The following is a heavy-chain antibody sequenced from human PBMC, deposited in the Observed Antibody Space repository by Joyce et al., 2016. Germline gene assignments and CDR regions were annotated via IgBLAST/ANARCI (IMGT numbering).Heavy chain of an antibody. CDR1: GFSFSGYW. J-gene: IGHJ5*02. D-gene: IGHD6-6*01. V-gene: IGHV3-74*01. CDR3: VGGISARPGGPNWFDP. Sequence: EVQLVESGGGLVQPGGSLRRSCAASGFSFSGYWIHWVRQAPGKGLVLVSRFSTDGCRTRFSSAVKGLFTISGDNAKNTQYLQMNGLEAEDTAVYYCVGGISARPGGPNWFDPWGQGTLVTVSS. CDR2: FSTDGCRT.